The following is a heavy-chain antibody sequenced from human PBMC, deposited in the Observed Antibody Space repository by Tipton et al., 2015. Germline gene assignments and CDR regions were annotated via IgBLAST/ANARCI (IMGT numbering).Heavy chain of an antibody. CDR2: ISSSGSTI. CDR3: ARDLVGSGWYGDGLDI. D-gene: IGHD6-19*01. J-gene: IGHJ3*02. Sequence: GSLRLSCAASVFTFNRYTMTWVRQAPGKGLEWISYISSSGSTIYYADSVKGRFTISRDNAKNLLYLQMNSLRDEDTGVYYCARDLVGSGWYGDGLDIWGQGTMVTVSS. V-gene: IGHV3-48*02. CDR1: VFTFNRYT.